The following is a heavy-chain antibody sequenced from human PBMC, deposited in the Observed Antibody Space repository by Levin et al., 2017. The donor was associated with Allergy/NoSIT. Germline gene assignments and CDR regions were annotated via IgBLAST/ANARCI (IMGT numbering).Heavy chain of an antibody. CDR2: IIPIFGTA. V-gene: IGHV1-69*13. CDR1: GGTFSSYA. J-gene: IGHJ4*02. Sequence: SVKVSCKASGGTFSSYAISWVRQAPGQGLEWMGGIIPIFGTANYAQKFQGRVTITADESTSTAYMELSSLRSEDTAVYYCARTPNGYCSGGSCYSKSRLFDYWGQGTLVTVSS. CDR3: ARTPNGYCSGGSCYSKSRLFDY. D-gene: IGHD2-15*01.